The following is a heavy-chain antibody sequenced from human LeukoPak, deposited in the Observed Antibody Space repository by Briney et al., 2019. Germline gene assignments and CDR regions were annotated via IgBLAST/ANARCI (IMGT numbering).Heavy chain of an antibody. J-gene: IGHJ4*02. CDR2: ISYEGGNK. CDR1: GFPFSSYG. Sequence: GGSLRLSCAASGFPFSSYGMHWVRQAPGKGLEWVGVISYEGGNKYYGDSVKGRFTISRDNSKNMVYLQMNSLGAEDTAVYYCARTREQWQVLDYWGQGTLVTVSS. CDR3: ARTREQWQVLDY. V-gene: IGHV3-30*03. D-gene: IGHD6-19*01.